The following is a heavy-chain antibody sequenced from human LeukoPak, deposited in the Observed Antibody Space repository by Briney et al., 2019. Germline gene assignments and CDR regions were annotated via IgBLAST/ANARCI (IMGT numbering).Heavy chain of an antibody. J-gene: IGHJ6*02. D-gene: IGHD4-17*01. V-gene: IGHV7-4-1*02. CDR1: GYTFTSYA. CDR2: INTNTGHP. CDR3: ANGGLGDYVSPDYYYYGMDV. Sequence: ASVKVSCKASGYTFTSYAMSWVRQAPGQGLEWMGWINTNTGHPTYAQGFTGRFVFSLDTSVSTAYLQISSLKAEDTAVYYCANGGLGDYVSPDYYYYGMDVWGQGATVTVSS.